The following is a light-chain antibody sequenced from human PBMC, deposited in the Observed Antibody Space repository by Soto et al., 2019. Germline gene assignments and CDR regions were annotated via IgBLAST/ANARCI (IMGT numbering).Light chain of an antibody. CDR1: QRISNY. V-gene: IGKV3-15*01. CDR3: QQYNRYSIP. CDR2: GAS. J-gene: IGKJ5*01. Sequence: ERVMTQSPATLSVSPGERATLSCRASQRISNYLAWYQQKPGQAPRLLISGASTRATGIPARFSGSGSGTEFTLTISSLQPDDFATYYCQQYNRYSIPFGQGTRLEIK.